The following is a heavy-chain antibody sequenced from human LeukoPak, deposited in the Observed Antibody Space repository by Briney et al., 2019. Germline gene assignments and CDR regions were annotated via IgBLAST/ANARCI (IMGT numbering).Heavy chain of an antibody. J-gene: IGHJ4*02. CDR3: AREVILAYCGGDCSLYYFDY. V-gene: IGHV3-48*04. Sequence: GGSLRLSCAASGFTFSSYSMNWVRQAPGKGLEWVSYISSSTIYYADSVKGRFTISRDNARNSLYLQMNSLRAEDTAVYYCAREVILAYCGGDCSLYYFDYWGQGTLVTVSS. CDR1: GFTFSSYS. CDR2: ISSSTI. D-gene: IGHD2-21*02.